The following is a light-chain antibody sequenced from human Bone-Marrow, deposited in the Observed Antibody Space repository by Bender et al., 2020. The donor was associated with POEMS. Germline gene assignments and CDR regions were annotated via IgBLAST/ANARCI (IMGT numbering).Light chain of an antibody. J-gene: IGLJ1*01. Sequence: QSGLTQPPSVSGSPGQSVTISCSGTRSDVGSYTLVSWYQKSPGKAPRLILYDVSERPSGVPDRFSGSKSGNVASLTVSGLQTDDEADYYCSSYAGSNTFLFGTGTKVTVL. V-gene: IGLV2-8*01. CDR3: SSYAGSNTFL. CDR1: RSDVGSYTL. CDR2: DVS.